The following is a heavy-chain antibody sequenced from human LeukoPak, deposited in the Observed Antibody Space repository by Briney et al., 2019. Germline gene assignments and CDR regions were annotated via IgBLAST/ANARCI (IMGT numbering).Heavy chain of an antibody. CDR2: ISYDGSNK. CDR3: AKDGSAAAVTNGMDV. Sequence: GRSLRLSCAASGFTFSSYGMHWVRQAPGKGLQWVAVISYDGSNKYYADPVKGRFTISRDNSKNTLYLQMNSLRAEGTAVYYCAKDGSAAAVTNGMDVWGQGTTVTVSS. V-gene: IGHV3-30*18. D-gene: IGHD6-13*01. CDR1: GFTFSSYG. J-gene: IGHJ6*02.